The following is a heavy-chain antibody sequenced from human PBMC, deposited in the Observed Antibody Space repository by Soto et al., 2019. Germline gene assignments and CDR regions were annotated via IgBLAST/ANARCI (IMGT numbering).Heavy chain of an antibody. CDR3: ARAPMDSASFLPVAFDS. D-gene: IGHD1-26*01. CDR1: GLSVGDYG. CDR2: IRSKAYGGTT. J-gene: IGHJ4*02. Sequence: PGGSLRLSCSASGLSVGDYGRGWFRQAQGEVRESVGFIRSKAYGGTTEYAASVESRSTISRDVPSRFVYLQMKTLESEDPAVYFCARAPMDSASFLPVAFDSWGRGPRGTVSS. V-gene: IGHV3-49*03.